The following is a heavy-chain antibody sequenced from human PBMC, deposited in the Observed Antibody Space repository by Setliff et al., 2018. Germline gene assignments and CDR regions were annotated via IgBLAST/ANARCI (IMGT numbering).Heavy chain of an antibody. Sequence: GESLKISCEASGFTFDDHTMHWVRQAPGRGLEWISIISWDGVSAEYAASVRGRFAIARDNSKNIPYLQMNSLRRDDTALYFCARAIGDYVMDSWGQGTLVTVSS. J-gene: IGHJ4*02. V-gene: IGHV3-43*01. CDR1: GFTFDDHT. CDR2: ISWDGVSA. CDR3: ARAIGDYVMDS. D-gene: IGHD4-17*01.